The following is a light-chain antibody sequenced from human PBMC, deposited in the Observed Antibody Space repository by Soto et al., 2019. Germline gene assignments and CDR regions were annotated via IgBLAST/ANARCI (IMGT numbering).Light chain of an antibody. V-gene: IGKV3-20*01. Sequence: EIVLTQSPGTLSLSPGERATLSCRASQSVSSSYLAWYQQKPGQAPRLLSYGASSRATGIPDRFSGSGSGTDFTLTITRLEPEDCAMYYCQQYGSSPYTFGQGTKLEIK. CDR2: GAS. CDR3: QQYGSSPYT. CDR1: QSVSSSY. J-gene: IGKJ2*01.